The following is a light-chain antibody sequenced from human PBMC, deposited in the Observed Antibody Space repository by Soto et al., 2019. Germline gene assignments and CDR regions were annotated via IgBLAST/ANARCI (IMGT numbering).Light chain of an antibody. V-gene: IGKV3-15*01. J-gene: IGKJ2*01. Sequence: EIVMTQSPATLSVSLGERVTLSCRASQSISNNLAWYQHKPGRAPRVLIYDASTRATGVPVRFSGSGSGTEFTLTISSLQSDDFAVYYCQQYNNWPPKHTFGQGTKLEIK. CDR3: QQYNNWPPKHT. CDR1: QSISNN. CDR2: DAS.